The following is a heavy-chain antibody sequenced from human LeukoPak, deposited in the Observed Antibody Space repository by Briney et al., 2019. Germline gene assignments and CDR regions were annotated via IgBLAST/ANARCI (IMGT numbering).Heavy chain of an antibody. J-gene: IGHJ4*02. CDR1: GFTFSSYG. Sequence: GGSLRLSCAASGFTFSSYGMHWVRQAPGKGLEWVAFIRYDGSNKYYADSVKGRFTISRDNSKNTLYLQMNSLRAEDTAVYYCAKDQGITIFGVVIAYFDYWGQGTLVTVSS. CDR2: IRYDGSNK. CDR3: AKDQGITIFGVVIAYFDY. D-gene: IGHD3-3*01. V-gene: IGHV3-30*02.